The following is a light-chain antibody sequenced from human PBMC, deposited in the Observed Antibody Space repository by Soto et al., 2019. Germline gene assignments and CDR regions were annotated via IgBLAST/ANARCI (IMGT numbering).Light chain of an antibody. CDR3: QRYNNWPPDRT. V-gene: IGKV3-15*01. CDR1: QSVGSN. J-gene: IGKJ1*01. CDR2: GAS. Sequence: EIVVTQSPATLSVSPGERATLSCRASQSVGSNLAWYQQKPGQAPRLLIYGASTRATGIPARFSGSGSGTEFTLTISSLQSEDFAIYFCQRYNNWPPDRTFGQGTKVEIK.